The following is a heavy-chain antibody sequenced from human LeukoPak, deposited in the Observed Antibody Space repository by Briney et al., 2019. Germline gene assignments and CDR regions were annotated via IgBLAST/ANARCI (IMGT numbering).Heavy chain of an antibody. Sequence: SVKVSCKASGYSFTSYGISWVRQAPGQGLEWMGGIIPIFGTANYAQKFQGRVTITADKSTSTAYMELSSLRSEDTAVYYCARAYGSGSYYYSSDWGQGTLVTVSS. D-gene: IGHD3-10*01. CDR2: IIPIFGTA. CDR3: ARAYGSGSYYYSSD. V-gene: IGHV1-69*06. J-gene: IGHJ4*02. CDR1: GYSFTSYG.